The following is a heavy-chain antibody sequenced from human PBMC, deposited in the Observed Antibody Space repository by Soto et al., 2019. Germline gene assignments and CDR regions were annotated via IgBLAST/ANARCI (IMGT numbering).Heavy chain of an antibody. Sequence: QVQLVQSGAEVKKPGSSVKVSCKASGGTFSSYAISWVRQAPGQGLEWMGGIIPIFGTANYAQKFQGRVTITADESTSTAYLELSCLRSEDTAVYYCARGETYDFWSGFSDYYYGMDVCGQGTTVTVSS. CDR1: GGTFSSYA. V-gene: IGHV1-69*12. J-gene: IGHJ6*02. CDR3: ARGETYDFWSGFSDYYYGMDV. CDR2: IIPIFGTA. D-gene: IGHD3-3*01.